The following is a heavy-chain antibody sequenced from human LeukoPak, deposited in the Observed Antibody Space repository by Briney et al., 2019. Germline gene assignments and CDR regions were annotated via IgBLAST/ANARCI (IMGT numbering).Heavy chain of an antibody. Sequence: SVKVSCKASGGTFSSYAISWVRQAPGQGLEWMGGVIPIFGTANYAQKFQGRVTITADESTSTAYMELSSLRSEDTAVYYCARDYCSSTSCYKFRVYNWFDPWGQGTLVTVSS. CDR3: ARDYCSSTSCYKFRVYNWFDP. V-gene: IGHV1-69*13. J-gene: IGHJ5*02. CDR1: GGTFSSYA. D-gene: IGHD2-2*02. CDR2: VIPIFGTA.